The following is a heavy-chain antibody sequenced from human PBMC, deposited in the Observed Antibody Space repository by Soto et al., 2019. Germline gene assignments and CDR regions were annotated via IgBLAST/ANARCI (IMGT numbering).Heavy chain of an antibody. CDR3: VRGRILRLRFGDFDS. CDR2: INHIGTT. V-gene: IGHV4-34*01. Sequence: SETLSLTCTVYGGSFTFSGYYWSWIRQPPGKGLEWIGEINHIGTTKYNPSLESRVTTSLDTSKNHFSLDLTSVTAADTAVYYCVRGRILRLRFGDFDSWGQGTLVTVSS. J-gene: IGHJ4*02. D-gene: IGHD5-12*01. CDR1: GGSFTFSGYY.